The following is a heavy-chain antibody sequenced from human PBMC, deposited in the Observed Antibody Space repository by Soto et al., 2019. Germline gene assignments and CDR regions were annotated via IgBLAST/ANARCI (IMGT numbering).Heavy chain of an antibody. Sequence: PSETLSLTCTVSGGSISSSSYYWGWIRQPPGKGLGWIGSIYYRGSTYYNPSLKSRVTISVDTTKNQFSLKLSSVTAADTAVYYCESHPVVVPFRFGAFDIWGQGTMVTVSS. V-gene: IGHV4-39*01. D-gene: IGHD2-15*01. J-gene: IGHJ3*02. CDR3: ESHPVVVPFRFGAFDI. CDR2: IYYRGST. CDR1: GGSISSSSYY.